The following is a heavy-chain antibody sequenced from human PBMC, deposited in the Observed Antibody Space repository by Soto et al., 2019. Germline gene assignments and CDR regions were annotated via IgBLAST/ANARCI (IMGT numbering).Heavy chain of an antibody. J-gene: IGHJ5*02. CDR1: GGSISSGDYY. Sequence: KTSETLSLTCTVSGGSISSGDYYWSWIRQPPGKGLEWIGYIYYSGSTYYNPSLKSRVTISVDTSKNQFSLKLSSVTAADTAVYYCARHYGGVLHNWFDPWGQGTLVTVSS. D-gene: IGHD4-17*01. V-gene: IGHV4-30-4*01. CDR2: IYYSGST. CDR3: ARHYGGVLHNWFDP.